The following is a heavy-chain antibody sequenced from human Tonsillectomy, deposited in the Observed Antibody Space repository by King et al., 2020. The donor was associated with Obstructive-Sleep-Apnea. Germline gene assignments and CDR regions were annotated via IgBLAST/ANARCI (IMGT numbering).Heavy chain of an antibody. Sequence: VQLQESGPGLVKPSQTLSLTCTVSGGSISSGGYYWSWIRQHPGKGLEWIGYIYYSGSTYSNPSLKSLVTISVDTTKNQFSLKLSSETAADTAVYYCARVAQGVGWYFDLWGRGTLVTVSS. D-gene: IGHD2-15*01. CDR2: IYYSGST. J-gene: IGHJ2*01. CDR3: ARVAQGVGWYFDL. CDR1: GGSISSGGYY. V-gene: IGHV4-31*01.